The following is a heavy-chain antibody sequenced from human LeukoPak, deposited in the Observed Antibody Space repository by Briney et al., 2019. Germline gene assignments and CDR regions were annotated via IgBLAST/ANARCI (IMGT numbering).Heavy chain of an antibody. D-gene: IGHD6-13*01. CDR2: INHSGST. V-gene: IGHV4-34*01. Sequence: PSETLSLTCAVYGGSFSGYYWSWIRQLPGKGLEWIGEINHSGSTNYNPSLKSRVTTSVDTSKNQFSLKLSSVTAADTAVYYCARDTARRYSSSWYPLGYWGQGTLVTVSS. J-gene: IGHJ4*02. CDR3: ARDTARRYSSSWYPLGY. CDR1: GGSFSGYY.